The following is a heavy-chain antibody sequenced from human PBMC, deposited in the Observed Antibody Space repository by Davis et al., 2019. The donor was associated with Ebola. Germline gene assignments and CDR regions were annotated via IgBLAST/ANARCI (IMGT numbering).Heavy chain of an antibody. CDR2: IDNDGRIT. D-gene: IGHD1-1*01. J-gene: IGHJ4*02. CDR3: ARGGPGTGTDC. Sequence: PGGSLRLSCAASGFTFSDHWMHWVRQAPGKGLVWISRIDNDGRITTYADSVKGRFTISRDNAKNTLYLQMNSLRAEGTAVYYCARGGPGTGTDCWGQGTLVTVSS. V-gene: IGHV3-74*03. CDR1: GFTFSDHW.